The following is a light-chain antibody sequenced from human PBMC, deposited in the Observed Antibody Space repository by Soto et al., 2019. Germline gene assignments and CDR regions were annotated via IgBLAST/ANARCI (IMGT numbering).Light chain of an antibody. CDR1: SSVVGGYNY. CDR2: EVS. J-gene: IGLJ2*01. V-gene: IGLV2-14*01. Sequence: QSVLTQPASVSGSPGQSITISCTGTSSVVGGYNYVSWYQQHPGKAPKLMIYEVSNRPSGVSNRFSGSKSGNTASLTISGLQPEDEADYYCSSYTSSSTVVFGGGPKVTVL. CDR3: SSYTSSSTVV.